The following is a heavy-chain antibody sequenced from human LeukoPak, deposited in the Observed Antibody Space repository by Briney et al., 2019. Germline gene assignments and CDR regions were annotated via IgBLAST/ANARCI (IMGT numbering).Heavy chain of an antibody. D-gene: IGHD1-26*01. J-gene: IGHJ4*02. CDR3: EKELASEGGAFGY. CDR2: ISWNSGSI. Sequence: GGSLRLSCAASGFTFDDYAMHWVRQAPGKGLEWVSGISWNSGSIGYADSVKGRFTISRDNAKNSLYLQMNSLRAEDTALYYCEKELASEGGAFGYGGREPLVTVSS. V-gene: IGHV3-9*01. CDR1: GFTFDDYA.